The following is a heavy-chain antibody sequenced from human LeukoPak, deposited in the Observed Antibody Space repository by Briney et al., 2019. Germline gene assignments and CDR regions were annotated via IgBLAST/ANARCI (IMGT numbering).Heavy chain of an antibody. CDR1: GGSISNSY. CDR2: IYYSGST. CDR3: AKIAVAGTTRAFDI. D-gene: IGHD6-19*01. Sequence: PSQTLSLTCTVSGGSISNSYWSWVRQPPGKGLEWIGYIYYSGSTNYNPSLTSRVTISVDTSKNQFSLKLSSVTAADTAVYYCAKIAVAGTTRAFDIWGQGTMVTVSS. V-gene: IGHV4-59*01. J-gene: IGHJ3*02.